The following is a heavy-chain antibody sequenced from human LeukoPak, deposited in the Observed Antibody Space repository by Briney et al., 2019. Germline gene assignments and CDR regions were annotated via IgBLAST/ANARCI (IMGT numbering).Heavy chain of an antibody. J-gene: IGHJ1*01. CDR1: GYTFTGYQ. V-gene: IGHV1-2*02. CDR2: INPNSGGT. CDR3: ARSGGHDFQH. Sequence: RASMKVSCEASGYTFTGYQMHWVRQAPGQGLEWMGWINPNSGGTNYAHKFQGRVTMTRDTSISTAYMELSWLRSDDTAVYYCARSGGHDFQHWGQGTLVTVSS. D-gene: IGHD2-8*02.